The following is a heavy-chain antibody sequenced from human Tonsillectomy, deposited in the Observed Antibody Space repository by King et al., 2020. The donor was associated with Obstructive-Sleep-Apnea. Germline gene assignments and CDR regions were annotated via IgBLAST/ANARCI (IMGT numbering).Heavy chain of an antibody. CDR1: GFTFSTYG. CDR2: IRYDGSYK. D-gene: IGHD2/OR15-2a*01. CDR3: AILSMPNQYFDY. Sequence: VQLVESGGGVVQPGRSLRLSCAASGFTFSTYGMHWVRQAPGKGLEWVAFIRYDGSYKFYADSVKGRFTISRDNSKNTLYLQMNSLRAEDTAVFYCAILSMPNQYFDYWGQGTLVTVSS. J-gene: IGHJ4*02. V-gene: IGHV3-30*02.